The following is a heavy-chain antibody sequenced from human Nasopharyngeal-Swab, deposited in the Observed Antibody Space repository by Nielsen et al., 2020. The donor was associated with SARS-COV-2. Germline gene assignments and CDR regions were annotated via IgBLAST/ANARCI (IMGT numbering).Heavy chain of an antibody. V-gene: IGHV4-34*01. Sequence: SETLSLTCAVYGGSFSGYYWSWIRQPPGKGLEWIGEINHSGSTNYNPSLKSRVTISVDTSKNQFSLKLSSVTAADTAVYYCARKFYYYYYYLDVWGKGTTVTVSS. CDR3: ARKFYYYYYYLDV. J-gene: IGHJ6*03. CDR2: INHSGST. CDR1: GGSFSGYY.